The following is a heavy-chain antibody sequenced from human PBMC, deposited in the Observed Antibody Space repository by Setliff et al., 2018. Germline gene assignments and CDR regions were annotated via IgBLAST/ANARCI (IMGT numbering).Heavy chain of an antibody. CDR2: IYYSGST. CDR3: ARDRVTTLENYYYYYGMDV. V-gene: IGHV4-39*07. D-gene: IGHD4-17*01. J-gene: IGHJ6*02. Sequence: SETLSLTCTVSGGSISSSSYYWGWIRQPPGKGLEWIGSIYYSGSTYYNPSLKSRVTITVDTSKNQFSLKLSSVTAADTAVYYCARDRVTTLENYYYYYGMDVWGQGTTVTVSS. CDR1: GGSISSSSYY.